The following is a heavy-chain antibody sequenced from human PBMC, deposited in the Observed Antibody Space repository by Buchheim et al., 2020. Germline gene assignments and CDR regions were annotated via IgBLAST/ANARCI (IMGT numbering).Heavy chain of an antibody. CDR2: INSGCSAI. CDR1: GFNFGDYY. V-gene: IGHV3-11*01. D-gene: IGHD6-6*01. Sequence: QVQLVESGGGLVKPGGSLRLSCAASGFNFGDYYMSWIRQAPGKGLEWISYINSGCSAIYYADSVKGRFTIPRDNAEHSLYLQMNNLRADDTAVYYCASLEYGSSSGFDYWGQGTL. J-gene: IGHJ4*02. CDR3: ASLEYGSSSGFDY.